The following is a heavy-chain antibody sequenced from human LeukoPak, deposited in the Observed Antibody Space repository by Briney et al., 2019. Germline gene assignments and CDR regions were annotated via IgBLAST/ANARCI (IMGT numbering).Heavy chain of an antibody. CDR1: GGSFSGYY. CDR2: ISHRGGT. CDR3: ARGLDITARPLDY. V-gene: IGHV4-34*01. Sequence: PSETLSLTCAVFGGSFSGYYWTWIRQSPGKGLEWIGEISHRGGTNYNPSLKSRVTMSVDTSKKQFSVKLSSVTAADTAVYYCARGLDITARPLDYWGQGTLVTVSS. J-gene: IGHJ4*02. D-gene: IGHD6-6*01.